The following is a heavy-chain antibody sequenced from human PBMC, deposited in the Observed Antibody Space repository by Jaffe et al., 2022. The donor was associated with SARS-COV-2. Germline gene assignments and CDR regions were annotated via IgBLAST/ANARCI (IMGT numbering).Heavy chain of an antibody. CDR1: AFTFSSYG. Sequence: VESGGGVVQPGRSLRLSCAASAFTFSSYGMHWVRQAPGKGLEWVAVIWYDGSYKYYADSVKGRFTISRDNSKNTLYLQLNSLRAEDTAVYYCARDRFEVPPYSVRDYKYGMDVWGPGTTVTVSS. J-gene: IGHJ6*02. CDR2: IWYDGSYK. V-gene: IGHV3-33*01. D-gene: IGHD2-21*02. CDR3: ARDRFEVPPYSVRDYKYGMDV.